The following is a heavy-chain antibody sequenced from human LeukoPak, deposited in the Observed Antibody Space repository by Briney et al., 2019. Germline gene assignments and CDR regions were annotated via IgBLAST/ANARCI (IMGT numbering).Heavy chain of an antibody. Sequence: SEALSLTCTVSGGSISSYYWSWIRQPAGKGLEWIGRIYTSGSTNYNPSLKSRVTMSVDTSKNQFSLKLSSVTAADTAVYYCARFAYCTNGVRSIGVDAFDIWGQGTMVTVSS. CDR2: IYTSGST. J-gene: IGHJ3*02. V-gene: IGHV4-4*07. CDR3: ARFAYCTNGVRSIGVDAFDI. D-gene: IGHD2-8*01. CDR1: GGSISSYY.